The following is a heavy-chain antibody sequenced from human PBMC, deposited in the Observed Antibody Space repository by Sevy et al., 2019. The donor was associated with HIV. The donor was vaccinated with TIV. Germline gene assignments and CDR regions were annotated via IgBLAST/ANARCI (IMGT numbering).Heavy chain of an antibody. CDR1: GFTFDDYW. Sequence: GGSLRLSCAASGFTFDDYWMQWVRQAPGKGLEWVANIRQDGNELYYADSVKGRFTISRENAKESLFLQMTNLRVEDTAIYYCARRYFDLWGQGTLVTVSS. V-gene: IGHV3-7*01. CDR2: IRQDGNEL. J-gene: IGHJ4*02. CDR3: ARRYFDL.